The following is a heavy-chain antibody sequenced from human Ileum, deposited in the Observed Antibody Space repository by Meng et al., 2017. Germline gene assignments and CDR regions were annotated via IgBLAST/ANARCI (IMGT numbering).Heavy chain of an antibody. CDR2: ISGNGGTI. CDR3: VTDSSPYYRWNY. D-gene: IGHD3-22*01. CDR1: GFRFSRFG. Sequence: EVLVVGAGGGLVQPGGSLRFTCEDWGFRFSRFGMSWVRQAPGKGLEWVSGISGNGGTIDYADSVKGRFTMSRDKSKNTLYLQMDSLRVEDTAVYYCVTDSSPYYRWNYWGQGTLVTVSS. V-gene: IGHV3-23*04. J-gene: IGHJ4*02.